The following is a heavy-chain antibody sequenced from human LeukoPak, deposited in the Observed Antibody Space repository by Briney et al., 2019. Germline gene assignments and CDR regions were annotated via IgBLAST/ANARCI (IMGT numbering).Heavy chain of an antibody. V-gene: IGHV4-59*01. CDR3: SRAPFSNPEF. CDR2: ISYNGNT. CDR1: RRSITYYY. J-gene: IGHJ4*02. D-gene: IGHD4-11*01. Sequence: SETLSLTCSVSRRSITYYYWTWIRQPPGKGLEWNGYISYNGNTNYNPSLKSRVNISIDTSKNQFSLRLSSVTAADTAVYYCSRAPFSNPEFWGQGTLVTVSS.